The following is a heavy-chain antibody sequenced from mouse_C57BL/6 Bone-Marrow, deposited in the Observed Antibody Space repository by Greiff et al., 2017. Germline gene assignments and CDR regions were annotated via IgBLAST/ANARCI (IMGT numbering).Heavy chain of an antibody. J-gene: IGHJ2*01. CDR2: IHPNSGST. Sequence: QVQLKESGAELVKPGASVKLSCKASGYTFPSYWMHWVQQRPGQGLEWIGMIHPNSGSTNYNEKFKSKATLTVDKSSSTSYMTLSSLTSEDSAVYYCARVDYVSSFFDYWGKGTTLTVSS. D-gene: IGHD1-1*01. CDR1: GYTFPSYW. V-gene: IGHV1-64*01. CDR3: ARVDYVSSFFDY.